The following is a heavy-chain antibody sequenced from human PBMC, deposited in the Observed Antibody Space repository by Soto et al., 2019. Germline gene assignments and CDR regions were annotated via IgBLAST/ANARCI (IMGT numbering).Heavy chain of an antibody. V-gene: IGHV4-59*12. CDR3: ARGVDP. CDR2: ISYTGST. Sequence: SEALSLTCSVSGDTIMSVYWNWIRQPPGKRLEWIGYISYTGSTNYNPSLRSRVTMSLDTSKNQFSLKLSSVTAADTAVYYCARGVDPWGPGTLVTSP. J-gene: IGHJ5*02. CDR1: GDTIMSVY.